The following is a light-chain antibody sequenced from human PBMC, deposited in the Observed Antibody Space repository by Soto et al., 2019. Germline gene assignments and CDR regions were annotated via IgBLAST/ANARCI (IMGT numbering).Light chain of an antibody. CDR1: QSIVNW. V-gene: IGKV1-5*01. J-gene: IGKJ1*01. CDR3: QRYDSYSRT. Sequence: DIQMTQSPSTLSASVVDRVTITCRASQSIVNWLAWYQQKPGKAPKLLIYDASSLESGVPSRFSGSGSGTEFTLTITSLQPDDFATYYCQRYDSYSRTFGQGTKVDIK. CDR2: DAS.